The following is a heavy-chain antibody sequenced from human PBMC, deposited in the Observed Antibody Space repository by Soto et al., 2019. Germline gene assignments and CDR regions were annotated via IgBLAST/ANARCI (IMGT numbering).Heavy chain of an antibody. CDR2: ISSTTSYV. Sequence: GSLRLSCAASGFTFSRYGMNWLRQAPGKGLEWAASISSTTSYVYYAYSVKGRFSTSRDNAKNILYLEMYALRTEDTAVYYCARDPSEGRVGNWFESWGQGTLVTVSS. V-gene: IGHV3-21*06. CDR1: GFTFSRYG. CDR3: ARDPSEGRVGNWFES. D-gene: IGHD2-2*01. J-gene: IGHJ5*01.